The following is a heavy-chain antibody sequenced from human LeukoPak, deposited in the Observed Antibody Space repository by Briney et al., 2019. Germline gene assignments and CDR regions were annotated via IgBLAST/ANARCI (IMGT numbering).Heavy chain of an antibody. CDR2: ISYDGSNK. D-gene: IGHD3-16*01. CDR1: GFTFSSYA. CDR3: ARDPQGLGGSYGFFDY. Sequence: EGSLRLSCAASGFTFSSYAMHWVRQAPGKGLEWVAVISYDGSNKYYADSVKGRFTISRDNSKDTLYMQMNSLRAEDTAGYYCARDPQGLGGSYGFFDYWGQGTPVPVSS. J-gene: IGHJ4*02. V-gene: IGHV3-30*04.